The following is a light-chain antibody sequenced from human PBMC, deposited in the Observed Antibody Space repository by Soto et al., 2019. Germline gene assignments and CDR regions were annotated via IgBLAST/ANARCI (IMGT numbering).Light chain of an antibody. J-gene: IGLJ7*01. CDR1: SSDVVAYKY. V-gene: IGLV2-8*01. Sequence: QSALTQPPSASGSPGQSVTISCTGPSSDVVAYKYVSWYQQHPGNAPQLIIYEDFKRPSGVPDRFSGSKSDNTASLTVSGLQAEDEASYYCSSYAGSNNWVFGGGTQLTVL. CDR2: EDF. CDR3: SSYAGSNNWV.